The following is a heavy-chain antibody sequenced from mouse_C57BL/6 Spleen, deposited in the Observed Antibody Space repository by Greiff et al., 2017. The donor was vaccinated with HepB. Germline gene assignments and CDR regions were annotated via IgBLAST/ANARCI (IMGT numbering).Heavy chain of an antibody. D-gene: IGHD2-4*01. CDR3: ARQNYDYADYYAMDY. CDR1: GFTFSDYG. V-gene: IGHV5-15*01. Sequence: EVQLQQSGGGLVQPGGSLKLSCAASGFTFSDYGMAWVRQAPRKGPEWVAFISNLAYSIYYADTVTGRFTISRENAKNTLYLEMSSLRSEDTAMYYCARQNYDYADYYAMDYWGQGTSVTVSS. J-gene: IGHJ4*01. CDR2: ISNLAYSI.